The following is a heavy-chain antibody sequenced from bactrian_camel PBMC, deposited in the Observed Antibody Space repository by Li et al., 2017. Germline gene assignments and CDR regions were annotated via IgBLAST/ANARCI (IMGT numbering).Heavy chain of an antibody. J-gene: IGHJ6*01. Sequence: HVQLVESGGGSVQAGESLRLSCTASGYTYTRYCMAWFRQAPGKGLEWVSSIYSDGSVTYYGDSVKGRFTISKDNVKNILYLQLNSLTTDDTAMYYCARQNVGDCISPEKIGYWFRGTQVTVS. V-gene: IGHV3S6*01. CDR3: ARQNVGDCISPEKIGY. D-gene: IGHD3*01. CDR1: GYTYTRYC. CDR2: IYSDGSVT.